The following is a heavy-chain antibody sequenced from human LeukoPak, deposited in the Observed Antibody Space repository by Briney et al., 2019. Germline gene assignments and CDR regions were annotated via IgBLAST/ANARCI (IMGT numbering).Heavy chain of an antibody. J-gene: IGHJ4*02. D-gene: IGHD6-13*01. CDR2: LNNYATYK. CDR3: ARVGTAEGTLEDY. Sequence: LNNYATYKYFVDSLTRPFTISRQNAKKSLYLQMNSLRAEDTAVYYCARVGTAEGTLEDYWGQGTLVTVSS. V-gene: IGHV3-7*01.